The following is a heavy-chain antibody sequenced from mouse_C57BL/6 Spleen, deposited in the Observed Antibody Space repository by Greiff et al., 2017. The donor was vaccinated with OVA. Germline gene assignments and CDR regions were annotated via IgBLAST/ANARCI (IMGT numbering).Heavy chain of an antibody. J-gene: IGHJ3*01. D-gene: IGHD2-1*01. CDR1: GYTFTSYW. Sequence: QVQLQQSGAELVKPGASVKLSCKASGYTFTSYWITWVKQRPGQGLEWIGDIYPGSGSTNYNEKFTGKATLTVDTSSSTAYMQISSLTSEDSAVYYCARDGNYGWFAYWGQGTLVTVSA. CDR2: IYPGSGST. CDR3: ARDGNYGWFAY. V-gene: IGHV1-55*01.